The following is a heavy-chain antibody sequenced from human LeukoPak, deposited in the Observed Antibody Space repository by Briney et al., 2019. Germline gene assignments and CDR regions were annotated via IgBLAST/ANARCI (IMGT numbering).Heavy chain of an antibody. CDR2: IRYDGSNK. V-gene: IGHV3-30*02. D-gene: IGHD6-13*01. CDR3: AKALGAAAGRGFDY. Sequence: GGSLRLSCAASGFTFSSYGMHWVRQAPGKGLEWVAFIRYDGSNKYYADSVKGRFTISRDNSKNTLYLQMNSLRAEDTAVYYCAKALGAAAGRGFDYGGKGTLVTVSS. CDR1: GFTFSSYG. J-gene: IGHJ4*02.